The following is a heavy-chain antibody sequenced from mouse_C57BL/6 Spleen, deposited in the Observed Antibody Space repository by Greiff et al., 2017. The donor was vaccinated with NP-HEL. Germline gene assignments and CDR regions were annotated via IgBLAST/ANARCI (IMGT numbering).Heavy chain of an antibody. J-gene: IGHJ4*01. CDR1: GYAFSSSW. CDR3: ARGGTTVVERDYAMDY. D-gene: IGHD1-1*01. Sequence: QVQLQQSGPELVKPGASVKISCKASGYAFSSSWMNWVKQRPGKGLEWIGRIYPGDGATNYNGKFKGKATLTADKSSSTAYMQLSSLTSEDSAVYFCARGGTTVVERDYAMDYWGQGTSVTVSS. V-gene: IGHV1-82*01. CDR2: IYPGDGAT.